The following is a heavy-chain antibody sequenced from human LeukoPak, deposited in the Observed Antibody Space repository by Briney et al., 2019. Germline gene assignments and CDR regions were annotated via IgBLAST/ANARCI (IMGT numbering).Heavy chain of an antibody. D-gene: IGHD3-22*01. CDR3: AKSYYYDSSGYYDVDY. V-gene: IGHV3-23*01. CDR1: GFTFSSYA. J-gene: IGHJ4*02. Sequence: PGGSLRLSCAASGFTFSSYAMSWVRQAPGKGLEWVSAISGSGGSTYYADSVKGRFTISRDNSKNTLYLQMNSLRAEDTAVYYCAKSYYYDSSGYYDVDYCGQGTLVTVS. CDR2: ISGSGGST.